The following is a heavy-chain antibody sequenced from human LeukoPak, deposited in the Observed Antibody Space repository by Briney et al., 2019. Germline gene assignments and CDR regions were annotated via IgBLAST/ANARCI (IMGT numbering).Heavy chain of an antibody. D-gene: IGHD2-2*01. CDR1: GGSISSYY. V-gene: IGHV4-59*01. CDR2: IYYSGST. Sequence: PSETLSLTCTVSGGSISSYYWSWIRQPPGKGLEWIGYIYYSGSTSYNPSLKSRVTISVDASKNQFSLKLSSVTAADTAVYYCARDLGDIVVVPAAF. J-gene: IGHJ3*01. CDR3: ARDLGDIVVVPAAF.